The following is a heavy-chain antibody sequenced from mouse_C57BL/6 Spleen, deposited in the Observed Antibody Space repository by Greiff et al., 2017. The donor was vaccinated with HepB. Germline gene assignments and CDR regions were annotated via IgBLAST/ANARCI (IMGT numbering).Heavy chain of an antibody. CDR3: AANFNAMDY. CDR2: ISSGSSTI. CDR1: GFTFSDYG. Sequence: EVKVVESGGGLVKPGGSLKLSCAASGFTFSDYGMHWVRQAPEKGLEWVAYISSGSSTIYYADTVKGRFTNSRDNAKNTLFLQMTSLRSEDTAVYYCAANFNAMDYWGQGTSVTVSS. V-gene: IGHV5-17*01. D-gene: IGHD4-1*01. J-gene: IGHJ4*01.